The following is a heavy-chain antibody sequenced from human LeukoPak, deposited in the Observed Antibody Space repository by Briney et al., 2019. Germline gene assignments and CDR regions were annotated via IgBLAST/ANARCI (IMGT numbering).Heavy chain of an antibody. CDR2: IKSDGSET. CDR3: ARVRMGDDFNPFDY. J-gene: IGHJ4*02. Sequence: GGSPRLSCAASGFTFSSFWIYWVRHAPGKGLVWVSRIKSDGSETLYADSVKGRFTISRDNAKNTLYLQMNSLRAEDTAVYYCARVRMGDDFNPFDYWGQGTLVTVSS. CDR1: GFTFSSFW. V-gene: IGHV3-74*01. D-gene: IGHD3-16*01.